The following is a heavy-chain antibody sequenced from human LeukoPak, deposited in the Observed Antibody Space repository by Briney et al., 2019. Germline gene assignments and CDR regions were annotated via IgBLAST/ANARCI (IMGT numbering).Heavy chain of an antibody. D-gene: IGHD6-19*01. CDR1: GFTFRSYW. J-gene: IGHJ4*02. V-gene: IGHV3-74*01. CDR3: ARDKKSSGWYYFDY. CDR2: INSDGSSP. Sequence: GSLRLSCAASGFTFRSYWMHWVRQAPGEGLVCVSRINSDGSSPNYADSVKGQFTISRDNAKNTLYLQMNSLRAEDTAVYYCARDKKSSGWYYFDYWGQGTLVTVSS.